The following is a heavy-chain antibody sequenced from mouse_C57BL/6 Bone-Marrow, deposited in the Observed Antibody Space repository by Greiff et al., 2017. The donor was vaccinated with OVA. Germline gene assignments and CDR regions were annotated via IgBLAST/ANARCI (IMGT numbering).Heavy chain of an antibody. CDR1: GYAFSSSW. Sequence: QVQLKESGPELVKPGASVKISCKASGYAFSSSWMNWVKQRPGKGLEWIVRIYPGDGDTNYNGKFKGKATLTADKSSSTAYMQLSSLTSEDSAVYFCAGYSNYNYFDYWGQGTTLTVSS. CDR3: AGYSNYNYFDY. V-gene: IGHV1-82*01. CDR2: IYPGDGDT. D-gene: IGHD2-5*01. J-gene: IGHJ2*01.